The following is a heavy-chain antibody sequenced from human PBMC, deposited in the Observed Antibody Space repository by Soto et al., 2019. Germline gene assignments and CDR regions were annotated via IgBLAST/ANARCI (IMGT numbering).Heavy chain of an antibody. Sequence: QVQLVESGGGVVQPGRSLRLSCAASGFTFRSYGMHWVRQAPGKGLEWVAVISYDGSNKYYADSVKGRFTISRDNSKNTLYLQMNSLRAEDTTVYYCAKDGPSYGYYYYFGMDVWGQGTTVTVSS. V-gene: IGHV3-30*18. CDR1: GFTFRSYG. D-gene: IGHD5-18*01. CDR3: AKDGPSYGYYYYFGMDV. J-gene: IGHJ6*02. CDR2: ISYDGSNK.